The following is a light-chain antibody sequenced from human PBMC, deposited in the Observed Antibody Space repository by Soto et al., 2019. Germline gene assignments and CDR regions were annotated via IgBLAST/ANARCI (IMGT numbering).Light chain of an antibody. Sequence: QSVLTQPPSVSGAPGQRVTISCTGSSSNIGAGYDVHWYQQLPGTAPKLLISGNSNRPSGVPDRFSGSKSGTSASLAITGLQAEDEADYYCQSYDSSLSGLWVFGGGTKLTVL. CDR3: QSYDSSLSGLWV. J-gene: IGLJ3*02. CDR2: GNS. V-gene: IGLV1-40*01. CDR1: SSNIGAGYD.